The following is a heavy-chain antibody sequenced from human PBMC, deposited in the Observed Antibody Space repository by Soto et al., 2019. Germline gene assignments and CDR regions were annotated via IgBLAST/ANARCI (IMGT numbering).Heavy chain of an antibody. CDR2: ISAYNGNT. CDR3: AKVPNGDYIGAFDF. J-gene: IGHJ4*01. D-gene: IGHD4-17*01. Sequence: ASVKVSCKASGYTFTSYGISWVRQAPGQGLEWMGWISAYNGNTNYAQKLQGRVTMTTDTSTSTAYMELRSLRSDDTAVYYCAKVPNGDYIGAFDFWGQGILVTVSS. V-gene: IGHV1-18*01. CDR1: GYTFTSYG.